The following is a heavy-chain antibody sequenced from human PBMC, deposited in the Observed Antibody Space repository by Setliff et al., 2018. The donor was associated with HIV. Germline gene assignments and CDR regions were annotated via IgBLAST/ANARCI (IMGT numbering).Heavy chain of an antibody. CDR1: GYSISSSYY. V-gene: IGHV4-38-2*01. D-gene: IGHD3-3*01. Sequence: SETLSLTCAVSGYSISSSYYWGWIRQPPGKGLEWIGSIYHSGSTYYNPSLKSRVTISVDTSKNQFSLKLSSVTAADTAVYYCARGVYYNFWSGSYTYYFDYWGQGTLVTVSS. CDR3: ARGVYYNFWSGSYTYYFDY. J-gene: IGHJ4*02. CDR2: IYHSGST.